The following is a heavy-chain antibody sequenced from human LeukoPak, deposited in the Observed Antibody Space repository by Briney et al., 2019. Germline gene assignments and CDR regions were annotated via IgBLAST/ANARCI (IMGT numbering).Heavy chain of an antibody. CDR2: IQSKTDGGTT. Sequence: GGSLRLSCAGSGFPFSVAWMSWVRQAPGKGLEWVGLIQSKTDGGTTVYAGSVKGRFTFSRDDSKNTVYLQMNSLKAEDTAVYYCTFSPTGYHYDTSEWGQGTLVTVSS. D-gene: IGHD3-22*01. CDR1: GFPFSVAW. J-gene: IGHJ4*02. V-gene: IGHV3-15*01. CDR3: TFSPTGYHYDTSE.